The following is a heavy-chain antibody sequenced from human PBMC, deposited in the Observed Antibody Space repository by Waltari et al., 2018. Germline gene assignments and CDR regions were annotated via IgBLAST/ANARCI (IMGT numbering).Heavy chain of an antibody. J-gene: IGHJ5*02. CDR2: VYYTWSS. Sequence: QLQLQESGPRLVKPSETLSLTCSVSGDSITSSNYYWAWIRQSPGKGLEWIGRVYYTWSSYYKAFLKSRVTISVYTSKNYFSLSLTAVTATDTAIYFCARTFMVRTIRSRGWFDPWGQGTLVTVSS. CDR1: GDSITSSNYY. V-gene: IGHV4-39*02. CDR3: ARTFMVRTIRSRGWFDP. D-gene: IGHD3-10*01.